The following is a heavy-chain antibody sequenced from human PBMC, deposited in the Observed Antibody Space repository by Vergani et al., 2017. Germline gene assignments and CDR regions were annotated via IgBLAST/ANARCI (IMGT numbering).Heavy chain of an antibody. J-gene: IGHJ4*02. CDR3: TRAGYYDSSCYSRD. V-gene: IGHV3-49*04. CDR2: IRSKAYGGTT. Sequence: EVQLVESGGGLVQPGRSLRLSCTASGFTFGDYAMSWVRQAPGKGLEWVVFIRSKAYGGTTEYAASVKVRLTISRDDSKSIAYLQMNSLKTEDTALYYCTRAGYYDSSCYSRDWGQGTLVTVSS. CDR1: GFTFGDYA. D-gene: IGHD3-22*01.